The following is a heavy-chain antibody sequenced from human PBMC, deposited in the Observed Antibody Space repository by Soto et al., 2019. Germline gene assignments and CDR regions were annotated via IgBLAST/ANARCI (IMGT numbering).Heavy chain of an antibody. J-gene: IGHJ4*02. Sequence: ASVTVSCQASGYTISIYGISWVRQAPGQGLEWMGWISAYNGNTNYAQKLQGRVTMTTDTSTSTAYMELRSLRSDDTAVYYCARGGVAPTRIPTFDYWGQGTLVTVSS. CDR3: ARGGVAPTRIPTFDY. CDR2: ISAYNGNT. D-gene: IGHD6-13*01. CDR1: GYTISIYG. V-gene: IGHV1-18*01.